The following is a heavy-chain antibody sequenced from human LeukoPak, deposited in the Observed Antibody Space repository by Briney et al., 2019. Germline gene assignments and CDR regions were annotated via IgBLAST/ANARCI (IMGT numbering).Heavy chain of an antibody. J-gene: IGHJ4*02. Sequence: SETLSLTCTVSGGSISSYYWSWIRQPPGKGLEWIGYIYYSGSTNYNPSLKSRVTISVDTSKNQFSLKLSSVTAADTAVYYCAGFGELFTTGYWGQGTLVVV. V-gene: IGHV4-59*01. CDR1: GGSISSYY. CDR3: AGFGELFTTGY. D-gene: IGHD3-10*01. CDR2: IYYSGST.